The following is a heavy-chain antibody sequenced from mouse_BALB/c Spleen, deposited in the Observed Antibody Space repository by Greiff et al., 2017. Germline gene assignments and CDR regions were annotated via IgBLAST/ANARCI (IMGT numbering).Heavy chain of an antibody. V-gene: IGHV1S81*02. CDR1: GYTFTSYY. CDR2: INPSNGGT. CDR3: TRSGWLWLLRGFAY. D-gene: IGHD2-3*01. J-gene: IGHJ3*01. Sequence: VQLQQSGAELVKPGASVKLSCKASGYTFTSYYMYWVKQRPGQGLEWIGEINPSNGGTNFNEKFKSKATLTVDKSSSTAYMQLSSLTSEDSAVYYCTRSGWLWLLRGFAYWGQGTLVTVSA.